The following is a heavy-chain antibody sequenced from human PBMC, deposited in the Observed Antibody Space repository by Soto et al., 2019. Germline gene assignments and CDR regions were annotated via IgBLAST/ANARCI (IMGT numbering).Heavy chain of an antibody. CDR3: LYDCISTSCSGYDYYGMDV. CDR2: IYWDDDK. V-gene: IGHV2-5*02. Sequence: PTLVNPTQTLTLTCTFYGFSLSTSGVSVGWIRQPPGKALEWLALIYWDDDKRYSPSLVSRFTITKDTSKNQVVLIVTNVDPVDTATYYCLYDCISTSCSGYDYYGMDVWGQGTTVTVSS. D-gene: IGHD2-2*01. CDR1: GFSLSTSGVS. J-gene: IGHJ6*02.